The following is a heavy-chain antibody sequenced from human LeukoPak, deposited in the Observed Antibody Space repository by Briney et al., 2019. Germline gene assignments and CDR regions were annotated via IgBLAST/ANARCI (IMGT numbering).Heavy chain of an antibody. J-gene: IGHJ4*02. CDR3: AKDPTHYRVWDYYETIGLSY. CDR1: GFTFNTYT. D-gene: IGHD3-22*01. V-gene: IGHV3-30*02. CDR2: IRYDGSNK. Sequence: GGSLRLSCAASGFTFNTYTLNWVRQAPGKGLEWVAFIRYDGSNKYYADSVKGRFTISRDNSKNTLNLQMNSLRAEDTAVYYCAKDPTHYRVWDYYETIGLSYWGQGTLVTVSS.